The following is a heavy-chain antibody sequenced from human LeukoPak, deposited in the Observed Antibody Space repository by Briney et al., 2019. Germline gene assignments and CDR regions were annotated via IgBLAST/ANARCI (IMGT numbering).Heavy chain of an antibody. J-gene: IGHJ5*02. CDR1: GGSFSGYY. CDR2: INHSGST. D-gene: IGHD2-8*01. V-gene: IGHV4-34*01. Sequence: SETLSLTCAVYGGSFSGYYWSWIRQPPGKGLEWIGEINHSGSTNYNPSLKSRVTISVDTSKNQFSLKLSSVTAADTAVYYCARARIVLMVYAIYWFDPWGQGTLVTVSS. CDR3: ARARIVLMVYAIYWFDP.